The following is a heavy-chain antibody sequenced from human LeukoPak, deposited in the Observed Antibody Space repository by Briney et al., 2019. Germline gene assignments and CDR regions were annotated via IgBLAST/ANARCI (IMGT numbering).Heavy chain of an antibody. Sequence: SETLSLTCAVYGGSFSGYYWSWLRQPPGKWLEWIAEINHSGSTNYNPSLKSRVTISIDTSKNQFSLKLSSVTAADTAVYYCARGQYRRDYWGQGTLVTVSS. CDR3: ARGQYRRDY. CDR1: GGSFSGYY. V-gene: IGHV4-34*01. D-gene: IGHD5-18*01. CDR2: INHSGST. J-gene: IGHJ4*02.